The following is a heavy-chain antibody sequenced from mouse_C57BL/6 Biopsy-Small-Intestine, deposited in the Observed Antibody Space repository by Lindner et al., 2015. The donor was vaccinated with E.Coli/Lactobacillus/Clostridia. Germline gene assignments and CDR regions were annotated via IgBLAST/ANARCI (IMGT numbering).Heavy chain of an antibody. J-gene: IGHJ3*01. CDR2: IIPYNGGT. V-gene: IGHV1-42*01. Sequence: VQLQESGPELVKPGASVKISCKASGYSFTGYYMHWVKQGPGKSLEWIGLIIPYNGGTSNNQKFKTKATLTVDKSSSTAYMELHSLTSEDSAVYYCTRGPAWFAYWGQGTLVTVSA. CDR1: GYSFTGYY. CDR3: TRGPAWFAY.